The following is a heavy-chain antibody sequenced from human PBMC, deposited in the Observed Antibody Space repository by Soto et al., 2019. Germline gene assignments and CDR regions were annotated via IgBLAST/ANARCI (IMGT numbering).Heavy chain of an antibody. J-gene: IGHJ4*02. CDR1: GFSVRTSGVG. D-gene: IGHD1-26*01. CDR2: IYWDDDK. V-gene: IGHV2-5*02. CDR3: VHRYCGSYYGAVGY. Sequence: QITLKESGPTLVKPTQTLTLTCTFSGFSVRTSGVGVGWVRQPPGKALEWLALIYWDDDKRYSPSLKSRLTITKDTSKNQVVLTMTNMDPVDTATYYCVHRYCGSYYGAVGYWGQGTLVTVSS.